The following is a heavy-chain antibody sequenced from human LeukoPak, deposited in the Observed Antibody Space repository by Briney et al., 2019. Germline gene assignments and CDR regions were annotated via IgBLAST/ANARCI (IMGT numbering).Heavy chain of an antibody. D-gene: IGHD2-2*02. Sequence: KSSESLSLTCAVSGGSFSSGGSYWSWIRQHPWNGLEWIGLIYFSGITYYHPSLKSRVTISVDTSKNQFSLKLSSVTAADTAVYYCARALGGGYCSSTSCYTAAFDIWGQGTMVTVSS. CDR2: IYFSGIT. CDR3: ARALGGGYCSSTSCYTAAFDI. J-gene: IGHJ3*02. V-gene: IGHV4-31*11. CDR1: GGSFSSGGSY.